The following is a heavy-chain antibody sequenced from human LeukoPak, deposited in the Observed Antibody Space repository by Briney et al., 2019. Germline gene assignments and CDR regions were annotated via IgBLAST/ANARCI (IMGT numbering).Heavy chain of an antibody. D-gene: IGHD3-9*01. V-gene: IGHV4-4*09. Sequence: SETLSLTCTVSGGSISSYYWSWIRQPPGKGLEWIVYIYTSGSTNYNPSLKSRVTISVDTSKNQFSLKLSSVTAADTAVYYCARHLPYDILTGYYRGAFDIWGQGTMVTVSS. CDR1: GGSISSYY. J-gene: IGHJ3*02. CDR2: IYTSGST. CDR3: ARHLPYDILTGYYRGAFDI.